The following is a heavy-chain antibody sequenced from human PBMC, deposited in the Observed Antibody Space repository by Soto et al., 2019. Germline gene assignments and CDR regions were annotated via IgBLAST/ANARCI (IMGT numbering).Heavy chain of an antibody. CDR1: GYTFISYG. Sequence: QVQLVQSGAEVKKPGASVKVSCKASGYTFISYGSSWVRQAPGQGLEWMGWISAYNGNTNYAQKLQGRVTMTTDTSTSTAYMELRSLRSDDTAVYYCARMTTVTPPYYYGMDVWGQGTTVTVSS. D-gene: IGHD4-17*01. CDR2: ISAYNGNT. V-gene: IGHV1-18*04. CDR3: ARMTTVTPPYYYGMDV. J-gene: IGHJ6*02.